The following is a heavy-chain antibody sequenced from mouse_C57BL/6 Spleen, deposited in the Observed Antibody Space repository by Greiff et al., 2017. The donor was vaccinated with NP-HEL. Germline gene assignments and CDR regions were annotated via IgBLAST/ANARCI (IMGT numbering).Heavy chain of an antibody. Sequence: VKLMESGPGLVQPSQSLSITCTVSGFSLTSYGVHWVRQSPGKGLEWLGVIWSGGSTDYNAAFISRLSISKDNSKSQVFFKMNSLQADDTAIYYCARNPPLLRSYYFDYWGQGTTLTVSS. V-gene: IGHV2-2*01. CDR2: IWSGGST. CDR1: GFSLTSYG. CDR3: ARNPPLLRSYYFDY. J-gene: IGHJ2*01. D-gene: IGHD1-1*01.